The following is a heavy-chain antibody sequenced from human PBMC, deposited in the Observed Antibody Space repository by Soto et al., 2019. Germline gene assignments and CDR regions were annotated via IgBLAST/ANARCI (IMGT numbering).Heavy chain of an antibody. CDR2: IIPIFGTA. V-gene: IGHV1-69*13. CDR1: GGTFSSYA. D-gene: IGHD3-10*01. CDR3: ARTLLWFGESKGYYYYYGMDV. Sequence: SVKVSCKAPGGTFSSYAISWVRQAPGQGLEWMGGIIPIFGTANYAQKFQGRVTITADESTSTAYMELSSLRSEDTAVYYCARTLLWFGESKGYYYYYGMDVWGQGTTVTVSS. J-gene: IGHJ6*02.